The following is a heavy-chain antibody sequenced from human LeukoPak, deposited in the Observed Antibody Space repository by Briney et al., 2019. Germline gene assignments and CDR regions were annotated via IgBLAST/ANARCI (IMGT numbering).Heavy chain of an antibody. J-gene: IGHJ3*02. D-gene: IGHD6-13*01. V-gene: IGHV1-69*06. CDR2: IFPIFGTA. CDR1: GGTFSSYA. CDR3: ARTAYSSGWYVRAFDI. Sequence: SVKVSCKASGGTFSSYAISWVRQAPGQGLEWMGGIFPIFGTANYAQKFQGRVTITADKSTSTAYMELSSLRSEDTAVYYCARTAYSSGWYVRAFDIWGQGAMFTVSS.